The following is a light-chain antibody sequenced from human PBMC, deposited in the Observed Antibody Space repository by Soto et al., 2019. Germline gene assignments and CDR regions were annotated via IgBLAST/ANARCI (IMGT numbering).Light chain of an antibody. CDR3: QQYESFPRT. CDR2: KAS. J-gene: IGKJ1*01. V-gene: IGKV1-5*03. Sequence: DIQMTQSPSTLSACVGDRVTITCRASQSINNWLAWYQQKPGKAPKLFIFKASTLESGVPSRFSGSGSGTEFTLSISSLQPDDFATYFCQQYESFPRTFGQGTKVEIK. CDR1: QSINNW.